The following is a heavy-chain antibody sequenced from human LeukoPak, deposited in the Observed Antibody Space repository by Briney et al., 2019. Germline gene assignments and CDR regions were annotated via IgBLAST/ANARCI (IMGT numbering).Heavy chain of an antibody. J-gene: IGHJ6*02. CDR3: ARNSGYYSYYYYYGMDV. CDR1: GGSISSYY. V-gene: IGHV4-59*12. D-gene: IGHD3-22*01. CDR2: IYHSGST. Sequence: PSETLSLTCTVSGGSISSYYWSWIRQPPGKGLEWIGYIYHSGSTYYNPSLKSRVTISVDRSKNQFSLKLSSVTAADTAVYYCARNSGYYSYYYYYGMDVWGQGTTVTVSS.